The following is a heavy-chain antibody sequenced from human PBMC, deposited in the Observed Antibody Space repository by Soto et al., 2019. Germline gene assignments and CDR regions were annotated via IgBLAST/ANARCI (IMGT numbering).Heavy chain of an antibody. CDR2: IYYTGST. V-gene: IGHV4-59*01. Sequence: QVQLQESGPGLVKPSETLSLTCTVSGGSISSYYWCWIRQPPGRGLEWIGYIYYTGSTNYNPSLKSRVTISVDTANTQFSLKRSSGIAADTDVYYCARVGWTTVGDYFDYWGQGTLVTVSS. CDR3: ARVGWTTVGDYFDY. CDR1: GGSISSYY. J-gene: IGHJ4*02. D-gene: IGHD4-17*01.